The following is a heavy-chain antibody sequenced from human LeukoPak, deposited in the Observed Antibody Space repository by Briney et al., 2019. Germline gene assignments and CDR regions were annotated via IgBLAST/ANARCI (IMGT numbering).Heavy chain of an antibody. CDR3: AKFPSGIAAAGTYCDY. Sequence: GGSLRLSCAASGFTFSSYGMHWVRQAPGKGLEWVAFIRYDGSNKYYADSVKGRFTISRDNSKNTLYLQMNSLRAEDTAVYYCAKFPSGIAAAGTYCDYWGQGTLVTVSS. CDR1: GFTFSSYG. V-gene: IGHV3-30*02. D-gene: IGHD6-13*01. CDR2: IRYDGSNK. J-gene: IGHJ4*02.